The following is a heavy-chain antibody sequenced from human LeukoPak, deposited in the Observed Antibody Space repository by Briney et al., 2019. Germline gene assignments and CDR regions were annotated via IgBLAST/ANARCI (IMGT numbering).Heavy chain of an antibody. V-gene: IGHV4-39*01. D-gene: IGHD1-26*01. CDR3: ARHEYSGSYYGLSWFGP. J-gene: IGHJ5*02. Sequence: SETLSLTCTVSGGSISSSSYYWGWIRQPPGKGLEWIASIYYSGSTYYNPSLKSRVTISVDTSKNQLSLKLSSLTAADTAVYYCARHEYSGSYYGLSWFGPWGQGTLVTVSS. CDR2: IYYSGST. CDR1: GGSISSSSYY.